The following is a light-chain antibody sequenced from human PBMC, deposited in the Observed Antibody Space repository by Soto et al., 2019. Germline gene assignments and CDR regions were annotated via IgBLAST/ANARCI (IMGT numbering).Light chain of an antibody. CDR1: QDISNY. V-gene: IGKV1-33*01. Sequence: DIQMTQSPSTLPASVGDIVTITFQASQDISNYLNWYQQKPGKAPKLLIYDASNLETGVPSRFSGSGSGTDFTFTISSLQPEDIATYYCQQYDNLPRTFGQGTKVDIK. J-gene: IGKJ1*01. CDR3: QQYDNLPRT. CDR2: DAS.